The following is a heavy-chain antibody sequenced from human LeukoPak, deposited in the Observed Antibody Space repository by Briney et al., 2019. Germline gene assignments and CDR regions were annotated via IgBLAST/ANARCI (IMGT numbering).Heavy chain of an antibody. CDR2: IIPIFGTA. CDR1: GYTFTSYG. D-gene: IGHD4-23*01. V-gene: IGHV1-69*13. J-gene: IGHJ4*02. Sequence: SVKVSCKASGYTFTSYGISWVRQAPGQGLEWMGGIIPIFGTANYAQKFQGRVTITADESTSTAYMELSSLRSEDTAVYYCATPGGTGLRWAFDYWGQGTLVTVSS. CDR3: ATPGGTGLRWAFDY.